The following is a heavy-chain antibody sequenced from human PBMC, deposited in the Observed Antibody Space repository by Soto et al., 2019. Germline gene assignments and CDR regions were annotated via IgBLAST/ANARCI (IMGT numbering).Heavy chain of an antibody. V-gene: IGHV3-21*01. CDR2: ISSSNSYI. Sequence: EVQLVESGGGLVKPGGSLRLSCAASGFTFSSYSMNWVRQAPGKGLEWISSISSSNSYIYYADSVKGRFTISRDNAKNSLYLQRNSLRAEDTAVYYCASNPITIFGVVNYYYYYYMDFWGKETTVTVSS. CDR3: ASNPITIFGVVNYYYYYYMDF. D-gene: IGHD3-3*01. CDR1: GFTFSSYS. J-gene: IGHJ6*03.